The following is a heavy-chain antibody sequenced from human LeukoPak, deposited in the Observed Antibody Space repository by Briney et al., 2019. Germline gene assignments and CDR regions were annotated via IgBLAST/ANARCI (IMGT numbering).Heavy chain of an antibody. CDR2: ISGSGDKT. V-gene: IGHV3-23*01. J-gene: IGHJ4*02. CDR1: GFTFSNYA. CDR3: AKEGRYTSNWYDYFDN. Sequence: GECMRLSCAASGFTFSNYAMSWVRQAPGKGLDWVSVISGSGDKTYHADSVKGRFTVSRDNSKNTLYLQMTSLRAEDTAVYYCAKEGRYTSNWYDYFDNWGQGTLVTVSS. D-gene: IGHD6-13*01.